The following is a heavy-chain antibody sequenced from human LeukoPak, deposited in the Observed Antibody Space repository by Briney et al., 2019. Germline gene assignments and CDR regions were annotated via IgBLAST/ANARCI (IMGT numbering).Heavy chain of an antibody. CDR3: ARHGLYSSGWYSTRGFGWFDP. Sequence: SETLSLTCIISGGSISSSTYYWGWIRQPPGKGLEWIGTLYYSGKTYYNPSLKSRVTISIDTSKNQFSLKLSSVTAADTAVYYCARHGLYSSGWYSTRGFGWFDPWGQGTLVTVSS. J-gene: IGHJ5*02. CDR2: LYYSGKT. V-gene: IGHV4-39*01. CDR1: GGSISSSTYY. D-gene: IGHD6-19*01.